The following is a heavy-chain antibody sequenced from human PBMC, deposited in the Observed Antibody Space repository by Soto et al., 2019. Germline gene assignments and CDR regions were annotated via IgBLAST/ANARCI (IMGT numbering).Heavy chain of an antibody. Sequence: SETLSLTCTVSGGSISSSSYYWGWIRQPPGKGLEWIGSIYYSGSTYYNPSLKSRVTISVDTSKNQFSLKLSSVTAADTAVYYCARLEAVAGTFGLTYFDYWGQGTLVTVSS. J-gene: IGHJ4*02. D-gene: IGHD6-19*01. V-gene: IGHV4-39*01. CDR3: ARLEAVAGTFGLTYFDY. CDR1: GGSISSSSYY. CDR2: IYYSGST.